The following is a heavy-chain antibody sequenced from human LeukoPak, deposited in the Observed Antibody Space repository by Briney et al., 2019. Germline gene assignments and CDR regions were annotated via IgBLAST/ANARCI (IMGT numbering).Heavy chain of an antibody. V-gene: IGHV4-34*01. CDR2: INHSGST. J-gene: IGHJ4*02. CDR1: GGSFSGYY. CDR3: ARGPLYYSDY. Sequence: SETLSLTCAVYGGSFSGYYWSWIRQPPGKGLEWIGEINHSGSTNYNPSLKSRVTISVDTSKNQFSLKLSSVTAADTAVYYCARGPLYYSDYWGQGTLVTVSS.